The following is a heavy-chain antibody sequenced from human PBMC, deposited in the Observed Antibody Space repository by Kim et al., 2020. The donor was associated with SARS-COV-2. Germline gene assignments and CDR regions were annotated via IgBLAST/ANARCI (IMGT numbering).Heavy chain of an antibody. CDR3: ARVGGDGYNGLFVY. Sequence: SETLSLTCTVSGGSISSYYWSWIRQPPGKGLEWIGYIYYSGSTNYNPSLKSRVTISVDTSKNQFSLKLSSVTAADTAVYYCARVGGDGYNGLFVYWGQGTLGTVS. CDR2: IYYSGST. J-gene: IGHJ4*02. D-gene: IGHD3-16*01. CDR1: GGSISSYY. V-gene: IGHV4-59*13.